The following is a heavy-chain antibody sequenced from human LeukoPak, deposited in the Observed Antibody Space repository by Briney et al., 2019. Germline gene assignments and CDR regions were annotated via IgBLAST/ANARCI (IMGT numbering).Heavy chain of an antibody. Sequence: PSETLSLTCAVSGGSISSGGYSWSWIRQPPGKGLEWIGYIYHSGSTYYNPSLKSRVTISVDRSKNQFSLKLSSVTAADTAVYYCARTGCSSGWYEWEGIFDYWGQGTLVTVSS. J-gene: IGHJ4*02. V-gene: IGHV4-30-2*01. CDR3: ARTGCSSGWYEWEGIFDY. CDR2: IYHSGST. CDR1: GGSISSGGYS. D-gene: IGHD6-19*01.